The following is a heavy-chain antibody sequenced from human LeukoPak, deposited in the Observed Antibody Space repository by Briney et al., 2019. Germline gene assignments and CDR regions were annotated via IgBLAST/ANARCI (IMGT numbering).Heavy chain of an antibody. Sequence: PGGSLRLSCAASGFTFSDYYMSWVRQAPGKGLEWVSYISSSGSTIYYADSVKGRFTISRDNAKNSLYLQMNSLRAEDTAVYYRARDNGAGPPAGRDFDYWGQGNLVTVFS. CDR3: ARDNGAGPPAGRDFDY. CDR2: ISSSGSTI. D-gene: IGHD1-26*01. CDR1: GFTFSDYY. J-gene: IGHJ4*02. V-gene: IGHV3-11*01.